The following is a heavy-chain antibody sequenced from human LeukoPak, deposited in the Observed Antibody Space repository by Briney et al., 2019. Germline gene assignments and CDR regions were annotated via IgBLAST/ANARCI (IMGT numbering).Heavy chain of an antibody. V-gene: IGHV3-23*01. CDR3: ARDPYSGYFDY. Sequence: GGSLRLSCAASGFRFSSYAMSWVRQAPGKGLEWVSAISGSGGSTYYADSVKGRFTISRDNSKNTLYLQMNSLRAEDTAVYYCARDPYSGYFDYWGQGTLVTVSS. CDR1: GFRFSSYA. CDR2: ISGSGGST. J-gene: IGHJ4*02. D-gene: IGHD6-13*01.